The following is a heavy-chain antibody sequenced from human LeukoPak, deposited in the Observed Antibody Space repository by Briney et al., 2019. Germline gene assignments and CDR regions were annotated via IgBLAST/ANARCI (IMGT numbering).Heavy chain of an antibody. V-gene: IGHV3-64*01. CDR1: GFTFSSYA. Sequence: PGGPLRLSCAASGFTFSSYAMNWVRQAPGKGLEYVSAISSNGGSTYYANSVKGRFTISRDNSKNTLYLQMGSLRAEDMAVYYCARGDSSGYCYFDYWGQGTLVTVSS. CDR3: ARGDSSGYCYFDY. CDR2: ISSNGGST. J-gene: IGHJ4*02. D-gene: IGHD3-22*01.